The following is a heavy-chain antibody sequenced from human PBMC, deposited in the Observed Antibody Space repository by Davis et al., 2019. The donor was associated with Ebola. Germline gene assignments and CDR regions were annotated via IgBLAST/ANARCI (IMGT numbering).Heavy chain of an antibody. V-gene: IGHV1-69*13. D-gene: IGHD2-2*01. CDR1: GGTFSSYA. Sequence: SVKVSCKASGGTFSSYAISWVRQAPGQGLEWMGGIIPIFGTANYAQKFQGRVTITADESTSTAYMELSSLRSEDTAVYYCARGGLWLSAAIWEVPGYYDYWGQGTLVTVSS. CDR3: ARGGLWLSAAIWEVPGYYDY. CDR2: IIPIFGTA. J-gene: IGHJ4*02.